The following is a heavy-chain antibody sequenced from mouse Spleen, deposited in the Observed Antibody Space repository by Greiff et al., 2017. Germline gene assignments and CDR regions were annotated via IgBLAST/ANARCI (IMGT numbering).Heavy chain of an antibody. V-gene: IGHV5-6*01. CDR1: GFTFSSYG. CDR2: ISSGGSYT. D-gene: IGHD2-1*01. CDR3: ARHEGGNGDFDY. Sequence: EVQRVESGGDLVKPGGSLKLSCAASGFTFSSYGMSWVRQTPDKRLEWVATISSGGSYTYYPDSVKGRFTISRDNAKNTLYLQMSSLKSEDTAMYYCARHEGGNGDFDYWGQGTTLTVSS. J-gene: IGHJ2*01.